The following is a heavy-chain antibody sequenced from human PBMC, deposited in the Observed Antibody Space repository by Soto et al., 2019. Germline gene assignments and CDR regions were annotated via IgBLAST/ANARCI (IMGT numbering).Heavy chain of an antibody. CDR1: GGSISSNSFY. J-gene: IGHJ4*02. V-gene: IGHV4-39*01. CDR2: IYYSGST. D-gene: IGHD3-10*01. Sequence: SETLSLTCTVSGGSISSNSFYWDWIRQPPGKGLEWIGSIYYSGSTYYNPSLKSRVTISVDTSKNQFSLKLSSVNAADTALYYCARRYYYGSGQLDSWGQGTLVT. CDR3: ARRYYYGSGQLDS.